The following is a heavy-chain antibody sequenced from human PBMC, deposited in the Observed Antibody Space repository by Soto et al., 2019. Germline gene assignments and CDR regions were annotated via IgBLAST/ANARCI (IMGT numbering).Heavy chain of an antibody. CDR3: ARVPAP. J-gene: IGHJ5*02. CDR2: IYHSGST. Sequence: QLQLQESGSGLVKPSQTLSLTCAVSGGSISSGGYSWSWIRQPPGKSLEWIGYIYHSGSTYYNPSVKRRSTISVDRSKNPFSLKLSSVTAAVTAVYYCARVPAPWGQGTLVTVSS. CDR1: GGSISSGGYS. V-gene: IGHV4-30-2*01.